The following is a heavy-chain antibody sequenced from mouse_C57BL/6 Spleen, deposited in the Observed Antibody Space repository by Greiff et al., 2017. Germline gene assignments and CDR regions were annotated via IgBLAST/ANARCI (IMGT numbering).Heavy chain of an antibody. V-gene: IGHV3-6*01. J-gene: IGHJ3*01. CDR3: ARDDGYPCAY. CDR1: GYSITSGYY. D-gene: IGHD2-3*01. CDR2: ISYDGSN. Sequence: ESGPGLVKPSQSLSLTCSVTGYSITSGYYWNWIRQFPGNKLEWMGYISYDGSNNYNPSLKNRISITRDTSKNQFFLKLNSVTTEDTATYYCARDDGYPCAYWGQGTLVTVSA.